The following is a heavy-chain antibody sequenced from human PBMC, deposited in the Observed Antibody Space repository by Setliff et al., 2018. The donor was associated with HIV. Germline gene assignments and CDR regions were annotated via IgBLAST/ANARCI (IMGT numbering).Heavy chain of an antibody. V-gene: IGHV5-51*01. J-gene: IGHJ3*02. D-gene: IGHD2-15*01. CDR1: GYTFTNYW. Sequence: GESLKISCKASGYTFTNYWIGWVRQLPGKGLEWMGIFYPDDSDARYSPSFQGQITFSADKSVTTAYLQWSSLKASETAMYYCARQRVVATTKLDAFDIWGQGTMVTVSS. CDR3: ARQRVVATTKLDAFDI. CDR2: FYPDDSDA.